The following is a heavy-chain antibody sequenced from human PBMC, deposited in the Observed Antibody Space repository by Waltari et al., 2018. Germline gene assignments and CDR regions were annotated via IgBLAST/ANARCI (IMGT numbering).Heavy chain of an antibody. J-gene: IGHJ5*02. D-gene: IGHD3-3*01. CDR2: IYTSGST. CDR3: ARIQWSAVAGWFDP. CDR1: GGSISSYS. V-gene: IGHV4-4*07. Sequence: QVQLQESGPGLVKPSETLSLTCTVSGGSISSYSWSWIRQPAGKGLEWIGRIYTSGSTTYNPSLKSRVIVSVDTSKNQFSLKLTSVTAADTAVYYCARIQWSAVAGWFDPWGQGTLVTVSS.